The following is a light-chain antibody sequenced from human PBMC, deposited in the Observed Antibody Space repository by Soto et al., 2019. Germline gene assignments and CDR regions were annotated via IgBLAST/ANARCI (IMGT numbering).Light chain of an antibody. V-gene: IGLV2-14*01. CDR3: SSYTSSSTLVV. CDR1: SSDVGGYNY. J-gene: IGLJ2*01. CDR2: DVS. Sequence: QSALTQPASVSGSPGQSITISCTGTSSDVGGYNYGSWYQQHPGKAPKLMIYDVSNRPSGVSNRFSGSKSGNTASLTISGLQAEDVADYDCSSYTSSSTLVVFGGGTKRTGL.